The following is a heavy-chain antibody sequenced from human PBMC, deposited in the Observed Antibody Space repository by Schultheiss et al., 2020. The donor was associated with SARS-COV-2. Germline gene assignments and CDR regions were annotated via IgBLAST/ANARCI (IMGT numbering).Heavy chain of an antibody. D-gene: IGHD6-6*01. J-gene: IGHJ5*02. CDR2: VNTDGSST. CDR1: GFTFSSYG. V-gene: IGHV3-74*01. CDR3: ARGISPRPGAPNWFDP. Sequence: GESLKISCAASGFTFSSYGMHWVRQAPGKGLVWVSHVNTDGSSTTYADSVKGRFTISRDNAKNTVYLQMNSLRVDDMGVYYCARGISPRPGAPNWFDPWGQGALVTVSS.